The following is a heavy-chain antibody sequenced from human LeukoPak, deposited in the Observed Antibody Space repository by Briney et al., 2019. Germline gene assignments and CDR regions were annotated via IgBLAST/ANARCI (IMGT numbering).Heavy chain of an antibody. D-gene: IGHD2-2*01. Sequence: GGSLRLSCEASGFTFNTYTMNWVRQAPGKGLEWVSLISWDGGSTYYADSVKGRFTISRDNSKNSLYLQMNSLRTEDTALYYCAKAYCSSTSCSGDYWGQGTLVTVSS. CDR1: GFTFNTYT. J-gene: IGHJ4*02. CDR2: ISWDGGST. CDR3: AKAYCSSTSCSGDY. V-gene: IGHV3-43*01.